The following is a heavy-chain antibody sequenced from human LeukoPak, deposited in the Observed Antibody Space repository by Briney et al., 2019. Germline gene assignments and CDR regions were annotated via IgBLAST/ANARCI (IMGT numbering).Heavy chain of an antibody. V-gene: IGHV3-74*01. CDR2: ITNDGSST. J-gene: IGHJ4*02. D-gene: IGHD4-23*01. CDR3: ASRNDYGGLY. Sequence: PGGSLRLSCAASGLTFSSHWMHWVRQAPGKGLVWVSRITNDGSSTTYADSVKGRFTISRDNAKNTLYLQMNSLRAEDTAVYYCASRNDYGGLYWGQGTLVTVSS. CDR1: GLTFSSHW.